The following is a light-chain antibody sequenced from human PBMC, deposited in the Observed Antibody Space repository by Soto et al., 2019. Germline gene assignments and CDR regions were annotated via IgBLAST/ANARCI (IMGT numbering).Light chain of an antibody. CDR1: QIISSK. Sequence: EIVMTQSPATLSVSPWERATLSCMASQIISSKLAWYQQKPGQAPRLLIYGASTRATGIPVRFSGSGSGTEFTLTITSLQSEDFAVYYCQEYNNWHPITFGGGTKVDIK. J-gene: IGKJ4*01. CDR2: GAS. V-gene: IGKV3-15*01. CDR3: QEYNNWHPIT.